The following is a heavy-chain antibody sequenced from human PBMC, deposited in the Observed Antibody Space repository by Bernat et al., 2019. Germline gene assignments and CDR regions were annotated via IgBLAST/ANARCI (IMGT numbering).Heavy chain of an antibody. Sequence: QVQLVQSGGGVVQPGRSLRLSCAASGFTFSNYGMHWVRQAPGKGLEWVAVRSYDESNKYYAESVNGRFTSSRDNSKNTLYLQMNSLRNEDTAVYYCAKAGANWLQDFDYWGQGTLVTVSS. J-gene: IGHJ4*02. CDR2: RSYDESNK. CDR1: GFTFSNYG. CDR3: AKAGANWLQDFDY. D-gene: IGHD5-24*01. V-gene: IGHV3-30*18.